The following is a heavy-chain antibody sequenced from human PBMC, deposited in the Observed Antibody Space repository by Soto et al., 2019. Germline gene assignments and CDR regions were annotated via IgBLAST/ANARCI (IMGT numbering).Heavy chain of an antibody. D-gene: IGHD3-16*01. J-gene: IGHJ5*02. CDR1: GGSINDFAYY. CDR2: VYHNENT. Sequence: QLHLQESGPGLVRPSETLSLTCTVSGGSINDFAYYWGWIRQPPGKGLEWIGTVYHNENTYYTPSLKSRVTISVDTAKKQFSLNLRSVTAADTAIYFCARRERYYGSPGWFDPWGQGALVTVSS. CDR3: ARRERYYGSPGWFDP. V-gene: IGHV4-39*01.